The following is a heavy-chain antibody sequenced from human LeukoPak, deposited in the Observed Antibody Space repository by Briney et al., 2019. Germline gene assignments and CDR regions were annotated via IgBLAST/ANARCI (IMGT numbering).Heavy chain of an antibody. CDR2: LSGRGDYI. CDR3: VRQGGQMGDIVVVPAATSFDY. CDR1: RFTTTTYT. J-gene: IGHJ4*02. Sequence: GATLRLSCAASRFTTTTYTMTCVHQAPRQRLEWVSALSGRGDYIYYADSVKGRFTFSRDNSKNALYLLMNSLRAEDTALYYCVRQGGQMGDIVVVPAATSFDYWGQGTLVTVSS. D-gene: IGHD2-2*01. V-gene: IGHV3-23*01.